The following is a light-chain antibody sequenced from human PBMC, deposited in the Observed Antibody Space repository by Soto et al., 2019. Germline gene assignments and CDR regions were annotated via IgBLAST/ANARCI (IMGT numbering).Light chain of an antibody. J-gene: IGKJ1*01. CDR1: QSVASGH. V-gene: IGKV3-20*01. CDR2: DAS. Sequence: DIELTQSPCTLSLSPGERATLSCRASQSVASGHLAWYQQPPGQAPRLLVSDASSRATGSPDRFSGSASGTDFTLTISRLEPEDFAVYYCQQYGSSPRTFGQGTKVDIK. CDR3: QQYGSSPRT.